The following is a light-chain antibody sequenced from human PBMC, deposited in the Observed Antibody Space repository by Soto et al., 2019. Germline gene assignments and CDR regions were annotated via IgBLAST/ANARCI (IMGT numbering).Light chain of an antibody. CDR2: DAT. CDR3: QQRRNWLT. J-gene: IGKJ4*01. V-gene: IGKV3-11*01. CDR1: QSVSSY. Sequence: EVVLTQSPATLSLSPGERATLSCRASQSVSSYLAWYQQKPGQAPRLPIYDATNRATGTPARFSASGSGTDFTLTINNLEPEDFAIYYCQQRRNWLTFGGGTKVDIK.